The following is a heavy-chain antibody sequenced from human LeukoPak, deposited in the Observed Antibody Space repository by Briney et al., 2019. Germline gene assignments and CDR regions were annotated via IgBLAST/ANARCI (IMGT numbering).Heavy chain of an antibody. V-gene: IGHV4-34*01. J-gene: IGHJ5*02. Sequence: PSETLSLTCAVYGGSFSNYYWSWIRQSPGKGLDWIGEINHSGSTNYNPSLKSRVTISVDTSKNQFSLKLSSVTAADTAVYYCARGWGSYRLSPFDPWGQGTLVTVSS. D-gene: IGHD3-16*02. CDR2: INHSGST. CDR1: GGSFSNYY. CDR3: ARGWGSYRLSPFDP.